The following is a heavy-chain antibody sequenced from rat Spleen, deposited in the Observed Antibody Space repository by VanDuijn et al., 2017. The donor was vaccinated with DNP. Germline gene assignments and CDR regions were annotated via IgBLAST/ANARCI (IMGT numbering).Heavy chain of an antibody. D-gene: IGHD1-11*01. V-gene: IGHV5-20*01. J-gene: IGHJ4*01. CDR1: GFTFSDYG. Sequence: EVQLVESGGGLVQPGRSLKLSCAASGFTFSDYGMAWVFQAPTKGLEWVASISYDGGTTYYRDSVKGRFTISRDNAKSTLYLQMESLRSEDTATYYWAKNRYGGYQPYAMDVWGQGTSVTVSS. CDR2: ISYDGGTT. CDR3: AKNRYGGYQPYAMDV.